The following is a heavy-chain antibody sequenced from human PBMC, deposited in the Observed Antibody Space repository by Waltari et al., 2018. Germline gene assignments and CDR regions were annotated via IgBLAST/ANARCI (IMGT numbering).Heavy chain of an antibody. J-gene: IGHJ4*02. V-gene: IGHV3-53*02. CDR3: AKAGVSEGGRYYLDS. D-gene: IGHD3-16*01. Sequence: EVQLVETGGGLIHPGGSLRVSCAASGFLVSSNFMSWVRQAPGRGLEWVSTLYPPGFTYYADSVKGRFTISRDSSKNTLYLQMSSLRAEDTAVYYCAKAGVSEGGRYYLDSWGQGTLVSVSS. CDR2: LYPPGFT. CDR1: GFLVSSNF.